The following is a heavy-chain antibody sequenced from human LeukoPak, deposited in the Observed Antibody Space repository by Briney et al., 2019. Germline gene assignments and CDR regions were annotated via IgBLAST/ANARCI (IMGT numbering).Heavy chain of an antibody. CDR2: IYYTGNS. V-gene: IGHV4-39*01. CDR3: ASVGPEMATIGYFDY. CDR1: GGSISSGSYY. J-gene: IGHJ4*02. D-gene: IGHD5-24*01. Sequence: SETLSLTCTVSGGSISSGSYYWGWIRQPPGKGLEWIGSIYYTGNSYCSPSLKSRVTISVDASKHQFSLNLRSVTAADTAVYYCASVGPEMATIGYFDYWGQGTLVTVSS.